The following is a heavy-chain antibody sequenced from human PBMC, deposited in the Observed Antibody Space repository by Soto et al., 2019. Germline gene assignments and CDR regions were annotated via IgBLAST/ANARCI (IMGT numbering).Heavy chain of an antibody. CDR2: IYYSGST. V-gene: IGHV4-31*03. Sequence: PSETLSLTCTVSGGSISSGGYYWSWIRQHPGKGLEWIGYIYYSGSTYYNPSLKSRVTISVDTSKNQFSLKLSSVTAADTAVYYCARLSRRRNYYDSSGYPFDYWGQGTLVTVSS. J-gene: IGHJ4*02. D-gene: IGHD3-22*01. CDR1: GGSISSGGYY. CDR3: ARLSRRRNYYDSSGYPFDY.